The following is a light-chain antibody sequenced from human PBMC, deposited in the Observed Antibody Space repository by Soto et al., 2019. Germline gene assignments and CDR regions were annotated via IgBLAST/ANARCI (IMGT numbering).Light chain of an antibody. CDR3: SSYTSSSTLGV. CDR1: SSDVGGYNY. CDR2: EVS. V-gene: IGLV2-14*01. Sequence: QSVLTQPASVSGSPGQSITISCTGTSSDVGGYNYVSWYQQHPGKAPILMIYEVSNRPSGISNRFSGSKSGNTASLTISGLQAEDEADYYCSSYTSSSTLGVFGGGTKLTVL. J-gene: IGLJ3*02.